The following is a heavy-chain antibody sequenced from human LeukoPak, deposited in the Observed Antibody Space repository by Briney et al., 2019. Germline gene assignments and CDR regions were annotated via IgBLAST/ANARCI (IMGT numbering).Heavy chain of an antibody. D-gene: IGHD5-12*01. CDR2: IYYSGST. CDR1: GGYISSSSYY. Sequence: PSETLSLTCTVSGGYISSSSYYWGWIRQPPGKGLEWIGSIYYSGSTYYNPSLKSRVTISVDTSKNQFSLKLSSVTAADTAMYYCATPILATLGVDYWGQGTLVTVSS. CDR3: ATPILATLGVDY. J-gene: IGHJ4*02. V-gene: IGHV4-39*01.